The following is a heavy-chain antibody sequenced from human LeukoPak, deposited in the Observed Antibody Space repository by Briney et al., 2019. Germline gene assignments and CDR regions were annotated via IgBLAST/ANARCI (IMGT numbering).Heavy chain of an antibody. J-gene: IGHJ4*02. CDR1: GYSFTSNY. Sequence: ASVKVSCKASGYSFTSNYIQWVRQAPGQGLEWMGMIYPRDGSTSYAQKFQGRVTVTRDTSTSTVHMELSGLRSEDTAVYYCARDQEAFDYWGQGTLVTVSS. V-gene: IGHV1-46*01. CDR3: ARDQEAFDY. CDR2: IYPRDGST.